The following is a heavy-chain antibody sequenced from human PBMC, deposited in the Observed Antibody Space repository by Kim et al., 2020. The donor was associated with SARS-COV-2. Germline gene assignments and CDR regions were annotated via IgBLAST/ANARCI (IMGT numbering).Heavy chain of an antibody. D-gene: IGHD3-10*01. CDR3: ARPGGSGGYGIDY. CDR1: GFTFSSYA. CDR2: ISYDGSNK. V-gene: IGHV3-30*04. Sequence: GGSLRLSCAASGFTFSSYAMHWVRQAPGKGLEWVAVISYDGSNKYYADSVKGRFTISRDNSKNTLYLQMNSLRAEDTAVYYCARPGGSGGYGIDYWGQGTLVTVSS. J-gene: IGHJ4*02.